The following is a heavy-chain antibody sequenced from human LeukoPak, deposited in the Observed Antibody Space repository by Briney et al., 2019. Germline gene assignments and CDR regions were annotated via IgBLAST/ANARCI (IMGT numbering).Heavy chain of an antibody. CDR3: ARGEAAAAADWYFDL. CDR1: GGSISSSSYY. D-gene: IGHD6-13*01. CDR2: IYYSGST. J-gene: IGHJ2*01. Sequence: SETLSLTCAVSGGSISSSSYYWGWIRQPPGKGLEWIGSIYYSGSTYYNPSLKSRVTISVDTSKNQFSLKLSSVTAADTAVYYCARGEAAAAADWYFDLWGRGTLVTVSS. V-gene: IGHV4-39*07.